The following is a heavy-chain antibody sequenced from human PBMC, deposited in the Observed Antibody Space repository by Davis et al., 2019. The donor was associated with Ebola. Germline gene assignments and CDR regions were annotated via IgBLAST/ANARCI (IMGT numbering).Heavy chain of an antibody. CDR3: ARGGYDYIWGSYRVGPWFDP. J-gene: IGHJ5*02. Sequence: ASVKVSCKASGYTFTGYYMHWVRQAPGQGLEWMGWINPNSGGTNYAQKFQGRVTMTTDTSTSTAYMELRSLRSDDTAVYYCARGGYDYIWGSYRVGPWFDPWGQGTLVTVSS. D-gene: IGHD3-16*02. CDR1: GYTFTGYY. CDR2: INPNSGGT. V-gene: IGHV1-2*02.